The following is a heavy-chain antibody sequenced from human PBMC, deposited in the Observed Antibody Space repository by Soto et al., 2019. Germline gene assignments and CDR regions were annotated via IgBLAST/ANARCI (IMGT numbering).Heavy chain of an antibody. J-gene: IGHJ4*02. Sequence: TSETLSLTCTVSGVSLSSSSYYWGGIRQPPGKGLEWIGNIFYSGNTYYNPSLKSRVTISVDTSKNQFSLKLTSVTAADTALYYCARRYGWLYFDYWGQGSLVTVSS. D-gene: IGHD6-19*01. CDR3: ARRYGWLYFDY. CDR1: GVSLSSSSYY. V-gene: IGHV4-39*01. CDR2: IFYSGNT.